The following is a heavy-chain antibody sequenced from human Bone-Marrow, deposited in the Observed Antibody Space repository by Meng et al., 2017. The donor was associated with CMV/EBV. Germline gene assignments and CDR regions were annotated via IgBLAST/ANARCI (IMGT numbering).Heavy chain of an antibody. Sequence: VQLQDSGPGLVKPSATLSLTCTVAGGSISSYSWSWIRQPAGKGLEWIGRIYTSGSTNYNPSLKSRVTMSVDTSKNQFSLKLSSVTAADTAVYYCARAMVRGVQRYFDYWGQGTLVTVSS. J-gene: IGHJ4*02. CDR2: IYTSGST. CDR1: GGSISSYS. CDR3: ARAMVRGVQRYFDY. D-gene: IGHD3-10*01. V-gene: IGHV4-4*07.